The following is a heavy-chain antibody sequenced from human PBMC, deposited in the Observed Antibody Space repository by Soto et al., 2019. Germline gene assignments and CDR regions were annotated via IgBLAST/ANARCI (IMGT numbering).Heavy chain of an antibody. CDR1: GFTFSSYA. D-gene: IGHD2-15*01. CDR2: ISSNGGST. V-gene: IGHV3-64D*06. J-gene: IGHJ6*02. CDR3: VKLGYCSGGSCHTPEYYYGMDV. Sequence: LSCSASGFTFSSYAMHWVRQAPGKGLEYVSAISSNGGSTYYADSVKGRFTISRDNSKNTLYLQMSSLRAEDTAVYYCVKLGYCSGGSCHTPEYYYGMDVWGQGTTVTVSS.